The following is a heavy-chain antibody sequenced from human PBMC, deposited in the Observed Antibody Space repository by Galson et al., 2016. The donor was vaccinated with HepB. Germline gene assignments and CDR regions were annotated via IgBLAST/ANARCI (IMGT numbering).Heavy chain of an antibody. V-gene: IGHV3-7*01. CDR2: IQQDGSEK. J-gene: IGHJ5*02. CDR3: ARESIGGFDP. D-gene: IGHD3-16*01. CDR1: GFTFSSYW. Sequence: SLRLSCAASGFTFSSYWMSWVRQAPGKRLEWVANIQQDGSEKEYVDSVKGRFTISRGNAKNSLYLQMNSLRAEDTAVYYCARESIGGFDPWGQGTLVTVSS.